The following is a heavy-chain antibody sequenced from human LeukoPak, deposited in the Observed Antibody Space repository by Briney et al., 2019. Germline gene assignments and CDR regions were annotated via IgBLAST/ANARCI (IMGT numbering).Heavy chain of an antibody. CDR1: GGSISSYD. D-gene: IGHD4-17*01. CDR3: ARGRLADYGDYEGFEY. V-gene: IGHV4-4*07. CDR2: LHISGST. Sequence: SETLSLTCTPFGGSISSYDWSWIRQPAGKGLEWVGRLHISGSTNYNPSLKSRATMSVDTSKNQFSLKLRSVTAADTALYFCARGRLADYGDYEGFEYRGQGTLVTVSS. J-gene: IGHJ4*02.